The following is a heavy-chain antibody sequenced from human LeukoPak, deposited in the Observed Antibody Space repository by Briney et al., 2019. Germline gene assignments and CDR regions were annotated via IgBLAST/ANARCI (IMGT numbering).Heavy chain of an antibody. CDR3: ARVVAAAGNNWFDP. CDR1: GDSISSGGYS. J-gene: IGHJ5*02. Sequence: SETLSLTCAVSGDSISSGGYSWSWIRQTPGKGLEWIAYIHDSGCTYNNPSLKSRLSISIDTSKNQFSLKLNSVTAADTAVYYCARVVAAAGNNWFDPWGQGTLVAVSS. CDR2: IHDSGCT. V-gene: IGHV4-30-4*07. D-gene: IGHD6-13*01.